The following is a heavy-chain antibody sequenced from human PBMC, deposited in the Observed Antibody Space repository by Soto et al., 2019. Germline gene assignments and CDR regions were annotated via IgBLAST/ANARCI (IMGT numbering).Heavy chain of an antibody. CDR3: ARDLHYWSLLIDH. Sequence: GGSLRLSCTASGFSLSRYGLHWVRQAPGKGLEWVAGLWSNGIKTSYTDSVKGRFTISRDTSKNMLYLQMSSLGAEDTALYYCARDLHYWSLLIDHRGQGALVT. V-gene: IGHV3-33*01. CDR2: LWSNGIKT. D-gene: IGHD2-8*02. CDR1: GFSLSRYG. J-gene: IGHJ4*02.